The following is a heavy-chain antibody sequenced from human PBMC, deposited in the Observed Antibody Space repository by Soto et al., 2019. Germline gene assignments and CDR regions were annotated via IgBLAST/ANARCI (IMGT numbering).Heavy chain of an antibody. CDR2: VYYTGST. CDR1: GNSISGTSSF. J-gene: IGHJ4*02. Sequence: QLQLWESGPGLVKPSETLSLTCTVSGNSISGTSSFWAWIRQPPGKNLEWIGSVYYTGSTYYNSSLKSRVSISIDTSKNPFSLSLNSVTAADTAVYYCTRRVRSTGLLDYWGQGALVTVSS. D-gene: IGHD4-4*01. V-gene: IGHV4-39*01. CDR3: TRRVRSTGLLDY.